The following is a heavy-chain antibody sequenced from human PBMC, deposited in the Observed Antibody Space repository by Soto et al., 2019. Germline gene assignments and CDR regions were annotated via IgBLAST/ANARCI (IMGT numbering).Heavy chain of an antibody. CDR1: GYTFTSYG. D-gene: IGHD6-19*01. V-gene: IGHV1-18*01. CDR3: ARGSGIAVAATHDY. J-gene: IGHJ4*02. Sequence: ASVKVSCKASGYTFTSYGISWVRPAPGQGIEWMGWISAYNGNTNYTQKLQGRVTMTTDTSTSTAYMELRSLRSDDTAAYYSARGSGIAVAATHDYWGQGTLVTVSS. CDR2: ISAYNGNT.